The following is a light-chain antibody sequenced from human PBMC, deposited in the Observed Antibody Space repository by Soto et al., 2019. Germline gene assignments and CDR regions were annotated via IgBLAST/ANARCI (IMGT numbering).Light chain of an antibody. CDR1: SSDVGGYNY. CDR3: CSYAGSYTLV. V-gene: IGLV2-11*01. CDR2: DVS. Sequence: QSALTQPRSVSGSPGQSVTISCTGTSSDVGGYNYVSWYQQHPGKAPKLMIYDVSKRPSGVPDRFSGSKSGNTASLTISGLQGEDEGDYYCCSYAGSYTLVFGGGTQLTVL. J-gene: IGLJ2*01.